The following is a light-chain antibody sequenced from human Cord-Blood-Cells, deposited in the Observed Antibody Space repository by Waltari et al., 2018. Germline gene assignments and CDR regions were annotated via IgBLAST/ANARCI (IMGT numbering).Light chain of an antibody. Sequence: IVMTHSPATLSVSPGERATLSCSASQSVSSNLAWYQQKPGQAPTLLIYGASTRATGIPARFSGSGSGTAFTLTISSLQYEDFAVYYCQQYNNWPPRNTFGGGTKVEIK. CDR1: QSVSSN. V-gene: IGKV3-15*01. CDR2: GAS. J-gene: IGKJ4*01. CDR3: QQYNNWPPRNT.